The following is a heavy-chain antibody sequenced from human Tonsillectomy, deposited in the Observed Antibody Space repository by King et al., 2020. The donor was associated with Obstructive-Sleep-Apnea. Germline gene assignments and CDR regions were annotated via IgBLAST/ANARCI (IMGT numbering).Heavy chain of an antibody. CDR1: GFTFSNYA. Sequence: VQLVESGGGMVQPGGSLRLSCLASGFTFSNYAISWFLQAPGKGLQWVSAINTRGTTFYAGSVRGRFTIARDNSKYTVNLQVNSLRAEDTALYYCAKEGGGSGIYWIDSWGQGTLVTVSS. V-gene: IGHV3-23*04. CDR2: INTRGTT. CDR3: AKEGGGSGIYWIDS. D-gene: IGHD3-10*01. J-gene: IGHJ4*02.